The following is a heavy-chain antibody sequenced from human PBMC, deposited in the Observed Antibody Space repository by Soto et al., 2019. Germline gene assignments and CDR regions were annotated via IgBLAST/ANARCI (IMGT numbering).Heavy chain of an antibody. CDR3: ASPGGTSFGVFDAFDI. CDR2: ISGSGGST. CDR1: GFTFSSYA. Sequence: GGSLRLSWAASGFTFSSYAMSWVRQAPGGGVEWVSAISGSGGSTYYAHSVKGRFTISRNNSKNTLYLQMNSLRAEETAVYSCASPGGTSFGVFDAFDIWGQGTMVTVSS. V-gene: IGHV3-23*01. J-gene: IGHJ3*02. D-gene: IGHD3-3*01.